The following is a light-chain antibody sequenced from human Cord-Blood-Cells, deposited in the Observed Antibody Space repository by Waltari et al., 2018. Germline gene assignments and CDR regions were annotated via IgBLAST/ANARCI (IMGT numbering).Light chain of an antibody. V-gene: IGKV2-28*01. CDR1: QSLLHSNGYNY. J-gene: IGKJ1*01. Sequence: DIVMTQYPLSLPVTPGEPASISCRSSQSLLHSNGYNYLDWYLQKPGQSPQLLIYLGSNRASGVPDRFSGSGSGTDFTLKISRVEAEDVGVYYCIQALQTPPTFGQGTKVEIK. CDR2: LGS. CDR3: IQALQTPPT.